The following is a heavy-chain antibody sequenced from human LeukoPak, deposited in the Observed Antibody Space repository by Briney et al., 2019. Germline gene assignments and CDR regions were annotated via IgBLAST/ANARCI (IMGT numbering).Heavy chain of an antibody. CDR1: GFTFSSYA. D-gene: IGHD6-13*01. J-gene: IGHJ4*02. CDR2: ISGSGGST. CDR3: AKGAKSSSWYLATLYYFDY. Sequence: GGSLRLSCAASGFTFSSYAMRWVRQAPGKGLEWVSAISGSGGSTYYADSVKGRFTISRDNSKNTLYLQMNSLRAEDTAVYYCAKGAKSSSWYLATLYYFDYWGQGTLVTVSS. V-gene: IGHV3-23*01.